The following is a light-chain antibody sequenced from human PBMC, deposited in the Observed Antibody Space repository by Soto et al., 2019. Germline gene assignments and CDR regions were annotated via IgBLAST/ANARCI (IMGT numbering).Light chain of an antibody. J-gene: IGKJ4*01. CDR3: QQRSNWHT. CDR2: DAS. V-gene: IGKV3-11*01. Sequence: EIVLTQSPATLSLSPGERATLSCRASQSVGSYFAWYQQKPLQAPRLLIYDASNRATGIPARFSGSGSGTDFTITISSLEPEDFAVYYCQQRSNWHTFGGGTKVEIK. CDR1: QSVGSY.